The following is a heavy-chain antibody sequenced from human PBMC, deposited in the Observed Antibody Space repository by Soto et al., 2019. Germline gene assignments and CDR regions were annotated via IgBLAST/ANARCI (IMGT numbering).Heavy chain of an antibody. V-gene: IGHV4-31*03. CDR3: ARVAADYGGKNFDY. CDR2: IYYSGST. D-gene: IGHD4-17*01. J-gene: IGHJ4*02. CDR1: GGSISSGGYY. Sequence: PSETLSLTCTVSGGSISSGGYYWSWIRQHPGKGLEWIGYIYYSGSTYYNPSLKSRVTISVDTSKNQFSLKLSSVTAADTAVYYCARVAADYGGKNFDYWGQGTLVTVSS.